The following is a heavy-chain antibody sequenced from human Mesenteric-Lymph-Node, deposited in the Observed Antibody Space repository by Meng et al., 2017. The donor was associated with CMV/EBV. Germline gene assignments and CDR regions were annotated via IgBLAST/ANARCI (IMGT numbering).Heavy chain of an antibody. Sequence: GESLKISCAASGFTFDDYAMHWVRQAPGKGLVWVSRIHSDGSRTSYADSVKGRFTISRDNANKTLYLQMNSLTAEDTAVYYCARGNFYGMDVWGQGTTVTVSS. J-gene: IGHJ6*02. CDR3: ARGNFYGMDV. V-gene: IGHV3-74*01. CDR1: GFTFDDYA. CDR2: IHSDGSRT. D-gene: IGHD1-7*01.